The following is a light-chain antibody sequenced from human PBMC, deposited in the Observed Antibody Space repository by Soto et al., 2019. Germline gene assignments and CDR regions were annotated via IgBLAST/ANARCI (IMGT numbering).Light chain of an antibody. J-gene: IGKJ2*01. CDR1: ESISRDY. V-gene: IGKV3-20*01. CDR2: GAS. Sequence: EIVLTQSPGTLSLSPGQRATLSCRARESISRDYLAWYQQRLGQAPRLLIYGASSGATGIPDRFSGSGSGTDFTLTISRLEPEDFAIYYCQPYGGVPYTFGQGTKLEIK. CDR3: QPYGGVPYT.